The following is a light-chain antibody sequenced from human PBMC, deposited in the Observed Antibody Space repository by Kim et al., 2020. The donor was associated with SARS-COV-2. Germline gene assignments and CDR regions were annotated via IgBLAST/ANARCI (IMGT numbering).Light chain of an antibody. Sequence: LAPGERATLACRASQRVSSIYLAWYQQKPGQAPRLLIYGASSRATGTPDRFSGSGSGTDFTLTISRLEPEDFAVYYCQQYGSSLLFGGGTKVDIK. CDR2: GAS. CDR1: QRVSSIY. CDR3: QQYGSSLL. J-gene: IGKJ4*01. V-gene: IGKV3-20*01.